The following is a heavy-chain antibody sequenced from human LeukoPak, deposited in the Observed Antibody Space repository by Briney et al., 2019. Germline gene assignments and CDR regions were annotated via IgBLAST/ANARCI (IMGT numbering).Heavy chain of an antibody. J-gene: IGHJ4*02. Sequence: ASVKVSCKASGYTFTSYGISWVRQAPGQGLEWMGWISAYNGNTNYAQKLQGRVTMTTDTSTSTAYMELRSLRSDDTAVYYCARFTMVRGVITYYFDYWGQGALVTVSS. CDR3: ARFTMVRGVITYYFDY. CDR2: ISAYNGNT. V-gene: IGHV1-18*01. D-gene: IGHD3-10*01. CDR1: GYTFTSYG.